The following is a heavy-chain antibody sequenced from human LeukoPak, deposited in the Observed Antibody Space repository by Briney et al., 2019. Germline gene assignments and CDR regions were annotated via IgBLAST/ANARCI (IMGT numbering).Heavy chain of an antibody. J-gene: IGHJ4*02. CDR1: GYIFTTYF. CDR3: AREGGYDILTGYQDY. V-gene: IGHV1-2*02. CDR2: INPNNGDT. D-gene: IGHD3-9*01. Sequence: ASVTVSFTASGYIFTTYFIHWVRQAPGQGLEWMGWINPNNGDTNYVQKFQGRVTITRDTSISTAYMELTRLRSDDTAVYYCAREGGYDILTGYQDYWGQGTLVTVSS.